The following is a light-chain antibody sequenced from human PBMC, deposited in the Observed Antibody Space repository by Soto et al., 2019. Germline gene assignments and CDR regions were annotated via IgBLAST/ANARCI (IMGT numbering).Light chain of an antibody. CDR1: QSVSSSY. J-gene: IGKJ5*01. CDR2: GAS. V-gene: IGKV3-11*01. Sequence: EIVLTQSPATLSLSPGERATLSCRASQSVSSSYLAWYQQKPGQAPRLLIYGASTRATGIPARFSGSGSRTDFTLTISSLEPEDSAIYYCQQRNIWPPVTFGQGTRLEIK. CDR3: QQRNIWPPVT.